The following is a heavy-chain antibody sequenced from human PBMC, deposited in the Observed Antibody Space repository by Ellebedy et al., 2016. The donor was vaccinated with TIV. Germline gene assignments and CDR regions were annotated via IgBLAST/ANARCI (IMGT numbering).Heavy chain of an antibody. D-gene: IGHD6-13*01. Sequence: PGGSLRLSCAASGFTFSTYDMHWVRQATGQGLEWVSAIAIAGDTYYADSVKGRFTISRENARNSLYLQMNTLGAGDTAMYYCVRGGFGSSWSALDIWGQGTMVTVSS. CDR3: VRGGFGSSWSALDI. V-gene: IGHV3-13*04. CDR2: IAIAGDT. J-gene: IGHJ3*02. CDR1: GFTFSTYD.